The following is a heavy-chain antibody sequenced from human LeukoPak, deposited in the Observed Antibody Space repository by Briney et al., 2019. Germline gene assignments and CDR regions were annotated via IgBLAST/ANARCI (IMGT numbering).Heavy chain of an antibody. CDR2: IYTSVT. J-gene: IGHJ4*02. Sequence: SQTLSLTCTVSGGSLSSGSYYWSWIRQPAGKGLEWIGRIYTSVTNYNPSLKSRVTISVDTSKNQFSLQLNSVTPEDTAVYYCAREQQLDLFDYWGQGTLVTVSS. CDR1: GGSLSSGSYY. CDR3: AREQQLDLFDY. D-gene: IGHD6-13*01. V-gene: IGHV4-61*02.